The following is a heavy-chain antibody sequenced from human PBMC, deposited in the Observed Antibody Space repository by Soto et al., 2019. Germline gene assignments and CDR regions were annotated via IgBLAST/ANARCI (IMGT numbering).Heavy chain of an antibody. J-gene: IGHJ4*02. CDR3: ARDGKWEVPTDY. CDR2: ITGSGDSI. V-gene: IGHV3-11*01. CDR1: GFTFRHYD. Sequence: GSLRLSCTVSGFTFRHYDMNWIRRAPGKGLEWVSYITGSGDSIYYVDSVKGRFTISRDNAKNSLYLQMNNLRAEDTAVYFCARDGKWEVPTDYWGQGVLVTVSS. D-gene: IGHD1-26*01.